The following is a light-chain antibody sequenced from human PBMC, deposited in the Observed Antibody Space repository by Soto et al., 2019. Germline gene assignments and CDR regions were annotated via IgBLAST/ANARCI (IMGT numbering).Light chain of an antibody. CDR3: SSYTTSSTLD. CDR1: SSDIGAYNY. Sequence: QSALTQPASVSGSPGQSITISCTGTSSDIGAYNYVSWYQQHPGKTPKLMIYGVTNRPSGVSNRFSGSKSGSTASLTISGLQAEDEADYYCSSYTTSSTLDFGGGTKLTGL. CDR2: GVT. J-gene: IGLJ2*01. V-gene: IGLV2-14*01.